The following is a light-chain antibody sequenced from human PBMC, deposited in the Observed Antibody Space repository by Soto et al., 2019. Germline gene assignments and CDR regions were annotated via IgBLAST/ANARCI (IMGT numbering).Light chain of an antibody. V-gene: IGLV1-47*01. CDR3: AAWDDSLSGVI. J-gene: IGLJ2*01. CDR2: RNN. CDR1: SSNIGSNY. Sequence: VVTQPPSASGTPGHRVTISCSGSSSNIGSNYVYWYQQLPGTAPKLLIYRNNQRPSGVPDRFSGSKSGTSASLAISGLRSEDEADYYCAAWDDSLSGVIFGGGTKVTVL.